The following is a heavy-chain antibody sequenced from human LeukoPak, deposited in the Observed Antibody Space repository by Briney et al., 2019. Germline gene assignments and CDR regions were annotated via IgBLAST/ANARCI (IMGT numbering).Heavy chain of an antibody. CDR1: GYTFTSYG. CDR2: ISAYNGNT. Sequence: GASVKVSCKASGYTFTSYGVSWVRQAPGQGLEWMGWISAYNGNTNYAQKLQGRVTMTTDTSTSTAYMELRSLRSDDTAVYYCARVGTLYDSSGPLEGKDYWGQGAPVTVSS. D-gene: IGHD3-22*01. J-gene: IGHJ4*02. CDR3: ARVGTLYDSSGPLEGKDY. V-gene: IGHV1-18*01.